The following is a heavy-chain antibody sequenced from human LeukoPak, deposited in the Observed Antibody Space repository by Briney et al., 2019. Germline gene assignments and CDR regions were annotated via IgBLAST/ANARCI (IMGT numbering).Heavy chain of an antibody. CDR1: GFTFSSYS. D-gene: IGHD1-26*01. Sequence: PGVSLRLSCAASGFTFSSYSMNWVRQAPGKGLEWVSSISSSSSYIYYADSVKGRFTISRDNSKNTLYLQMNSLRAEDTAVYYCAKVSDIVGEDAFDIWGQGTMVTVSS. V-gene: IGHV3-21*04. CDR3: AKVSDIVGEDAFDI. J-gene: IGHJ3*02. CDR2: ISSSSSYI.